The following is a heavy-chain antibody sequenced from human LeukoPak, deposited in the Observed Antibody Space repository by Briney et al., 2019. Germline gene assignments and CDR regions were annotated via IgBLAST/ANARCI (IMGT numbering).Heavy chain of an antibody. CDR3: ARGQAIFGVAPPYYYYYMDV. D-gene: IGHD3-3*01. CDR2: IYYSGST. CDR1: GGSISSYY. V-gene: IGHV4-59*01. Sequence: SETLSLTCTVSGGSISSYYWSWIRQPPGKGLEWIGYIYYSGSTNYNPSLKSRVTISVDTSKNQFSLKLSSVTAADTAVYYCARGQAIFGVAPPYYYYYMDVWGKGTTVTVSS. J-gene: IGHJ6*03.